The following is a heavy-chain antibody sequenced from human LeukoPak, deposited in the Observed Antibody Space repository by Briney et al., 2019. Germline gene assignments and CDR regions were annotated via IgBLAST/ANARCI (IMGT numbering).Heavy chain of an antibody. CDR1: GFTFSSYA. D-gene: IGHD3-10*01. CDR2: ISGSGGST. J-gene: IGHJ6*03. Sequence: GGSLRLSCAASGFTFSSYAMSWVRQAPGKGPEWVSAISGSGGSTYYADSVKGRFTISRDNSKNTLYLQMNSLRAEDTAVYYCAKDLGHYGSGSYFSIPRYYYYYMDVWGKGTTVTVSS. V-gene: IGHV3-23*01. CDR3: AKDLGHYGSGSYFSIPRYYYYYMDV.